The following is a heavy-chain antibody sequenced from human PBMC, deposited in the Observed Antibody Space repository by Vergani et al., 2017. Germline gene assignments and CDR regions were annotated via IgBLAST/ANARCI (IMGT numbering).Heavy chain of an antibody. Sequence: EVQLVESGGGLVQPGGSLRLSCAASGFTVSSNYMSWVRQAPGKGLEGVSVIYSGGSTYYADSVKGRFTISRDNSKNTLYLQMNSLRAEDTAVYYCARGWLQFQYYYYYGMDVWGQGTTVTVSS. CDR2: IYSGGST. J-gene: IGHJ6*02. D-gene: IGHD5-24*01. CDR3: ARGWLQFQYYYYYGMDV. V-gene: IGHV3-66*02. CDR1: GFTVSSNY.